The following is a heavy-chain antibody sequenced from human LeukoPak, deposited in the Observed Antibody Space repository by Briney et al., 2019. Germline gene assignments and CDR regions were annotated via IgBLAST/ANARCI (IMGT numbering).Heavy chain of an antibody. CDR3: ARAKEQWLVGGYDY. J-gene: IGHJ4*02. D-gene: IGHD6-19*01. CDR2: INPNSDGA. Sequence: ASVKVSCKASGYTFTGYYMHWVRQAPGQGLEWMGWINPNSDGANYAQKFQGRVTMTRDTSISTAYMELSRLRSDDTAVYYCARAKEQWLVGGYDYWGQGTLVTVSS. V-gene: IGHV1-2*02. CDR1: GYTFTGYY.